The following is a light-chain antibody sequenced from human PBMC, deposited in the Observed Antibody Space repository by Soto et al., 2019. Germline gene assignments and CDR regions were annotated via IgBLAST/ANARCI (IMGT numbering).Light chain of an antibody. CDR2: KAS. J-gene: IGKJ1*01. CDR3: QHYNSYSEA. V-gene: IGKV1-5*03. CDR1: QTISSW. Sequence: DIQMTQSPSTLSGSVGDRVTITCRASQTISSWLAWYQQKPGKAPKLLIYKASTLKSGVPSRFSGSGSETEFTLTISSLQPDDFATYYCQHYNSYSEAFGQGTKWISN.